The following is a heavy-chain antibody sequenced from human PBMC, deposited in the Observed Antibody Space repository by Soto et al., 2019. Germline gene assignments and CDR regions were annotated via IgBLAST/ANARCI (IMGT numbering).Heavy chain of an antibody. Sequence: EVQLVESGGGLVQPGGSLRLSCAASGFTFSPYWMSWVRQAPGKGLEWVAIIRDDGGAERYLAAVRGRFTISRDNAKKCLCLAMDSLRVEDTAVYYCAGGSGWISDPWGQGTRVTVAS. CDR3: AGGSGWISDP. CDR2: IRDDGGAE. J-gene: IGHJ5*02. V-gene: IGHV3-7*05. D-gene: IGHD6-19*01. CDR1: GFTFSPYW.